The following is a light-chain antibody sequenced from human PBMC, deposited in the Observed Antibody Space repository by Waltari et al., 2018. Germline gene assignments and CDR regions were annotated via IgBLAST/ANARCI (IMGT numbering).Light chain of an antibody. CDR2: DAS. CDR1: QTVNNF. Sequence: IVLTPYPATLSLSPGERAILPCRASQTVNNFLAWYQQKPGQAPRLLIYDASNRAAGVPARFSGSGSGTDFTLTISSLEPEDFAVYYCQQRNNAFTFGPGTKVEIK. J-gene: IGKJ3*01. CDR3: QQRNNAFT. V-gene: IGKV3-11*01.